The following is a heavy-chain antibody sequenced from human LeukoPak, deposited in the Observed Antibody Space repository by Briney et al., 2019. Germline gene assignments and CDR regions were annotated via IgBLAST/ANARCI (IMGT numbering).Heavy chain of an antibody. CDR1: GFTFSSYA. CDR3: AKPQWLTNDAFDI. D-gene: IGHD6-19*01. J-gene: IGHJ3*02. CDR2: ISGSGGGT. Sequence: GGSLRLSCAASGFTFSSYAMSWVRQAPERGLEWVSAISGSGGGTYYADSVKGRFTISRDNSKNTPYLQMNSLRAEDTAIYYCAKPQWLTNDAFDIWGLGTVVTVSS. V-gene: IGHV3-23*01.